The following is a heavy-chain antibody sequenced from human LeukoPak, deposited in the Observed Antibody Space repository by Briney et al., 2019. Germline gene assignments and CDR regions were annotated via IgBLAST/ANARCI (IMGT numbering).Heavy chain of an antibody. CDR1: GYTFSDFY. CDR3: AREWGPNYVQGWFDP. J-gene: IGHJ5*02. Sequence: GASVKVSCETSGYTFSDFYIHWVRQAPGQGLEWMGWINPKTGGITYSQKFKGRVTMTRDTSLNTAHMEVTGLTFGDTAVYYCAREWGPNYVQGWFDPWGQGTLVSVSS. CDR2: INPKTGGI. V-gene: IGHV1-2*02. D-gene: IGHD3-10*02.